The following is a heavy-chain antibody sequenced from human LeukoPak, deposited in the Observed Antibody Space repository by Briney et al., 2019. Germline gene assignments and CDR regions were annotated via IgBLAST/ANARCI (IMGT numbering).Heavy chain of an antibody. CDR3: AGNRWRGFSYYYYGMDV. CDR2: IYYSGST. J-gene: IGHJ6*02. Sequence: SETLSLTCTVSGGSISSYYWSWIRQPPGKGLEWIGYIYYSGSTNYNPSLKSRVTISVDTSKNQFSLKLSSVTAADTAVYYCAGNRWRGFSYYYYGMDVWGQGTTVTVSS. CDR1: GGSISSYY. D-gene: IGHD5-24*01. V-gene: IGHV4-59*01.